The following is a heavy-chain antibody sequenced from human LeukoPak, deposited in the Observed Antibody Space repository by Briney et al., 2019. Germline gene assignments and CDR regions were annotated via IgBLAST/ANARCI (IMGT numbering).Heavy chain of an antibody. CDR2: ISSSSSYT. J-gene: IGHJ4*02. D-gene: IGHD3-22*01. CDR1: GFTFSDYY. CDR3: AKVFPYYDSSGRYFDY. V-gene: IGHV3-11*05. Sequence: PGGSLRLSCAASGFTFSDYYMSWIRQAPGKGLEWVSYISSSSSYTNYADSVKGRFTISRDNSKNTLYLQMNSLRAEDTAVYYCAKVFPYYDSSGRYFDYWGQGTLVTVSS.